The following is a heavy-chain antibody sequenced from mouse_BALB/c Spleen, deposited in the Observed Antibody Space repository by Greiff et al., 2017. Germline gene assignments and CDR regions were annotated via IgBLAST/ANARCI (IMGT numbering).Heavy chain of an antibody. D-gene: IGHD2-14*01. Sequence: VQLVESGAELVKPGASVKLSCKASGYTFTSYYMYWVKQRPGQGLEWIGEINPSNGGTNFNEKFKSKATLTVDKSSSTAYMQLSSLTSEDSAVYYCTRSGVRGGFDYWGQGTTLTVSS. V-gene: IGHV1S81*02. CDR3: TRSGVRGGFDY. CDR1: GYTFTSYY. J-gene: IGHJ2*01. CDR2: INPSNGGT.